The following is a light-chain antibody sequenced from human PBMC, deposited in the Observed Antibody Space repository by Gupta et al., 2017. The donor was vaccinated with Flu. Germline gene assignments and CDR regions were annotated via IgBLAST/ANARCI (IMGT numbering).Light chain of an antibody. Sequence: SYVLTQPPSVSVAPGQTARITCGGNNIGSKSVHWYQQKPGQAPVLVVYDDSARPSGIPERLSGSNSGNTATLTISKVEVGDEADYYCQVWHISSDHLRVFGGGTKLTVL. CDR3: QVWHISSDHLRV. CDR2: DDS. J-gene: IGLJ3*02. CDR1: NIGSKS. V-gene: IGLV3-21*02.